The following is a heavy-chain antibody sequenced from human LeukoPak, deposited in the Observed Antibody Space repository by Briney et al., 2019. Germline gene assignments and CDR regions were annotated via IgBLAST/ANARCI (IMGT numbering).Heavy chain of an antibody. J-gene: IGHJ4*02. CDR3: ARGGVAVAGYDY. CDR1: GGSFSGYY. CDR2: INHSGST. Sequence: SETLSLTCAVYGGSFSGYYWSWIRQPPGKGLEWIGEINHSGSTNYNPSLKSRVTISVDTSKNQFSLKLSSVTAADTAVYYCARGGVAVAGYDYWGQGTRVTLSS. D-gene: IGHD6-19*01. V-gene: IGHV4-34*01.